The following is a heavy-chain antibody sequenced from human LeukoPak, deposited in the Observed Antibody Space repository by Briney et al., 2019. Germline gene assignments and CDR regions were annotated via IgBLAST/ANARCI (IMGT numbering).Heavy chain of an antibody. J-gene: IGHJ4*02. CDR3: AREMYSSSPLDY. CDR2: IYTSGST. V-gene: IGHV4-4*07. D-gene: IGHD6-6*01. CDR1: GGSISSYY. Sequence: SETLSLTCTVSGGSISSYYWSWIRQPAGKGLEWIGRIYTSGSTNYNPSLKSRVTMSVDTSKNQFFLKLSSVTAAGTAVYYCAREMYSSSPLDYWGQGTLVTVSS.